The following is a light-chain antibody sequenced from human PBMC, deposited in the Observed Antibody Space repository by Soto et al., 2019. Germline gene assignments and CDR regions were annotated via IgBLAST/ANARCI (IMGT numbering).Light chain of an antibody. CDR2: DAS. CDR3: QQRSNWPPYT. J-gene: IGKJ2*01. V-gene: IGKV3-11*01. Sequence: EIELTQSPATLSLSPKERATLSCRASQRVSSYLACYQQKTGQAPRLLIYDASNRAHVIPARLRGSGSETDCTLTIRSLEPEDYPLSYCQQRSNWPPYTFGQGNQLEIK. CDR1: QRVSSY.